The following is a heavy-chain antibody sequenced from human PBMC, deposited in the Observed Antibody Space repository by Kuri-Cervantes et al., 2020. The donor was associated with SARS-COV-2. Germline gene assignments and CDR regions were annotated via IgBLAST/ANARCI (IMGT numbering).Heavy chain of an antibody. D-gene: IGHD2-15*01. V-gene: IGHV1-46*03. CDR1: GYTFINHY. CDR3: TRAGDIVVVPYYGMDV. Sequence: ASVKVSCKASGYTFINHYMHWVRQAPGQGLEWMGMINPAGGDTNYAQKFQGRVTMTRDTSTRTVYMELTSLGSEDTVIYYCTRAGDIVVVPYYGMDVWGQGTTVTVSS. CDR2: INPAGGDT. J-gene: IGHJ6*02.